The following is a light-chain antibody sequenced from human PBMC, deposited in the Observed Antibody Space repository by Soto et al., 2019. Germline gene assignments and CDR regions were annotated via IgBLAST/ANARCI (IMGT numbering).Light chain of an antibody. J-gene: IGLJ1*01. CDR3: CSYAGSYTFEV. CDR2: EVS. CDR1: RSDIGRYNY. V-gene: IGLV2-14*03. Sequence: QSALAQPASVSGSPGQSITISCTGTRSDIGRYNYVSWYQQHPGKVPRLLIYEVSYRPSGVSARFSGSKSGSTASLTISGLQAEDEADYYCCSYAGSYTFEVFGTGTKVTVL.